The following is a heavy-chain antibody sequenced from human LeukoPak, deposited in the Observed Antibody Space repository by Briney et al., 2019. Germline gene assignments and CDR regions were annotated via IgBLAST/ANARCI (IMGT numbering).Heavy chain of an antibody. D-gene: IGHD2-2*03. CDR1: GFTFSNFA. CDR3: AKDGYGSYYDY. J-gene: IGHJ4*02. Sequence: PGGSLRLSCAASGFTFSNFAMSWVRQAPGKGLERVSASSGSGGSTYHADSVKRRFTTSRDNSTSTLYLQMNSLRAEDTAVYYCAKDGYGSYYDYWGQGTLVTVSA. V-gene: IGHV3-23*01. CDR2: SSGSGGST.